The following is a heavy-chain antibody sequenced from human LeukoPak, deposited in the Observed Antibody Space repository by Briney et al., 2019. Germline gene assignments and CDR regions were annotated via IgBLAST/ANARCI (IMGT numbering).Heavy chain of an antibody. D-gene: IGHD6-13*01. V-gene: IGHV3-23*01. CDR1: GFTFSSYA. CDR2: ISGSGGST. J-gene: IGHJ4*02. CDR3: AKGGGQQLVFFDY. Sequence: GGSLRLSCAASGFTFSSYAMSWVRQAPGKGLEWVSAISGSGGSTYYADSVKGRFTISRDNSKNTLYLQMNGLRAEDTAVYYCAKGGGQQLVFFDYWGQGTLVTVSS.